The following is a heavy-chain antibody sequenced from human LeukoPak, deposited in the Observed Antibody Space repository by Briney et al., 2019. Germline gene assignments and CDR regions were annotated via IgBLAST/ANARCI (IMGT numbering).Heavy chain of an antibody. V-gene: IGHV3-49*03. CDR1: GFTFGDYA. Sequence: PGGSLRLSCTASGFTFGDYAMSWFRQAPGKGLEWVGFIRSKAYGGTTEYAASVKGRFTISRDDSKSIAYLQMNSLKTEDTAVYYCTRWARITIFGVVRGVDYWGQGTLVTVSS. D-gene: IGHD3-3*01. CDR2: IRSKAYGGTT. CDR3: TRWARITIFGVVRGVDY. J-gene: IGHJ4*02.